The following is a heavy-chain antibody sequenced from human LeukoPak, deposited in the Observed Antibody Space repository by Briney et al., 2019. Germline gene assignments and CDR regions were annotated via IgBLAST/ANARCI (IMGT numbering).Heavy chain of an antibody. CDR1: GGTFSSYA. J-gene: IGHJ6*03. D-gene: IGHD3-10*01. CDR2: IIPIFGTA. V-gene: IGHV1-69*01. Sequence: GSSVKVSCKASGGTFSSYAVSWVRQAPGQGLEGMGGIIPIFGTANYAQKFEGGVTITEDESTSTAYMELSRLRSEDTAVYYCARGNDGSGSPSYYFYYMDVWGKGTTVTISS. CDR3: ARGNDGSGSPSYYFYYMDV.